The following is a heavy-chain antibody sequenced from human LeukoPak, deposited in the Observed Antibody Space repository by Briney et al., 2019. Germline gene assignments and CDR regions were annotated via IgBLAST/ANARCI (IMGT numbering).Heavy chain of an antibody. D-gene: IGHD3-9*01. CDR2: IWYDGSNK. Sequence: GGSLRLSCAASGFTFSSYGMHWVRQAPGKGLEWVAVIWYDGSNKYYADSVKGRFTISRDNSKNTLYLQMDSLRVEDTAVYYCARGYYDVLTGHPKNFDYWDQGTLVTVSS. CDR3: ARGYYDVLTGHPKNFDY. J-gene: IGHJ4*02. CDR1: GFTFSSYG. V-gene: IGHV3-33*01.